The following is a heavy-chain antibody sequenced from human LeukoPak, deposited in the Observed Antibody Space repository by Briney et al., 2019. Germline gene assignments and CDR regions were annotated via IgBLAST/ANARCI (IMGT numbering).Heavy chain of an antibody. D-gene: IGHD5-18*01. CDR1: GFSFSDNF. CDR3: ARGGYGWTFKQ. V-gene: IGHV3-11*01. J-gene: IGHJ4*02. Sequence: PGGSLRLSCTASGFSFSDNFMGWIRQAPGKGLEWVSYINSGGDTIHYLDAVRGRFSISRDNSKRSLYLQMSRLKVDDTAVYYCARGGYGWTFKQWGQGTLVSVSS. CDR2: INSGGDTI.